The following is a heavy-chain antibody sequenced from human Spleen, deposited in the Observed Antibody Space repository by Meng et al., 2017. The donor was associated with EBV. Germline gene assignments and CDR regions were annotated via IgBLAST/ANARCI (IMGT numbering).Heavy chain of an antibody. CDR1: GFTCTSYA. J-gene: IGHJ4*02. D-gene: IGHD6-13*01. CDR2: IHTGNGDT. V-gene: IGHV1-3*04. Sequence: LVQTGAEVKKPGASVKVSCKASGFTCTSYAMHWVRQAPGQRLEWMGWIHTGNGDTKYSQKFQGRVTITSDTSASTAYMDLSSLRSEDTAVYYCAKGAGAASWYYFDSWGQGTLVTVSS. CDR3: AKGAGAASWYYFDS.